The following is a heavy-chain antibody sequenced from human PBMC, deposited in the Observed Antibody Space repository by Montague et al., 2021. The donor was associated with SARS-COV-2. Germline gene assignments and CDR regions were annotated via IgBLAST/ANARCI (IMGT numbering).Heavy chain of an antibody. CDR1: GGSISSSSYY. CDR2: IYDSAST. CDR3: ARQNMGSVTIFGGVKHNGWFDA. Sequence: SETLSLTCTVYGGSISSSSYYWGCHCQPPGKVLEWNGNIYDSASTYYNPSLKSRVTIYVDTSKNQFYLKLSSVTAADTAVYYCARQNMGSVTIFGGVKHNGWFDAWGEGTLVTVSS. D-gene: IGHD3-3*01. V-gene: IGHV4-39*01. J-gene: IGHJ5*02.